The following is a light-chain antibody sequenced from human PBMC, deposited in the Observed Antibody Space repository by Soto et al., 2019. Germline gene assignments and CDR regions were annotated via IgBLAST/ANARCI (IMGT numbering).Light chain of an antibody. V-gene: IGKV1-9*01. CDR2: AAS. CDR3: QQHNSFPRS. CDR1: RGISRF. Sequence: DIPLTQSPSFLSASVGDRVTIACRASRGISRFLVWYQQKPGKAPKVLIYAASTLQSGVPSRFSGSGSGTEFTLTISSLQPEDYATYYCQQHNSFPRSFGQGTKLEIK. J-gene: IGKJ2*01.